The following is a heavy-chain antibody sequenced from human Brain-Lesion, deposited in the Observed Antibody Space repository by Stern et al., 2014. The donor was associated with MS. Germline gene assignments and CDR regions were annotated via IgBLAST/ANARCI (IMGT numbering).Heavy chain of an antibody. CDR2: IFPRDSNT. D-gene: IGHD5-12*01. CDR1: GYLFDDYW. CDR3: ARSPATPSGYDRFDY. V-gene: IGHV5-51*03. Sequence: VQLVESGAEVKKPGESLKISCEASGYLFDDYWIGWVRQMSGRGLELVAIIFPRDSNTRYSPSVQGQVTISADKSLRPAYLQWSSLRASAPAMYSCARSPATPSGYDRFDYWGQGALVTVSS. J-gene: IGHJ4*02.